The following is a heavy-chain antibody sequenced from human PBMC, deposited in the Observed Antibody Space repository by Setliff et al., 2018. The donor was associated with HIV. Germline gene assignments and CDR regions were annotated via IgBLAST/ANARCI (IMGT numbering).Heavy chain of an antibody. CDR2: SNHSGST. CDR1: GGSFSGYY. Sequence: SETLSLTCAVYGGSFSGYYWSWIRQPPGKGLEWIGESNHSGSTNYNPSLKSRVTISVDTSKNQFSLKLSAVTAADTAVYYCARFPHRYYYYYMDVWGKGTTVTVSS. V-gene: IGHV4-34*01. J-gene: IGHJ6*03. CDR3: ARFPHRYYYYYMDV.